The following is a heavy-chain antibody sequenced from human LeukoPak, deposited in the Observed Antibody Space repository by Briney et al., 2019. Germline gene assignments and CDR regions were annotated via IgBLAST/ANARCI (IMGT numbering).Heavy chain of an antibody. J-gene: IGHJ5*02. CDR3: ARDRDTIFGVVISRYNWFDP. V-gene: IGHV1-46*01. CDR2: INPSGGST. D-gene: IGHD3-3*01. CDR1: GYTFTGYY. Sequence: ASVKVSCKASGYTFTGYYMHWVRQAPGQGLEWMGIINPSGGSTSYAQKFQGRVTMTRDTSTSTVYMELSSLRSEDTAVYYCARDRDTIFGVVISRYNWFDPWGQGTLVTVSS.